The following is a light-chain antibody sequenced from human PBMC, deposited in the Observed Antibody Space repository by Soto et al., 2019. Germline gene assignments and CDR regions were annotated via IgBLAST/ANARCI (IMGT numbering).Light chain of an antibody. Sequence: DIQMTQSPSSLSASVGDRVTITCQASQDISNYINWYQQKPGKAPKLMIYDASNLETGVPSRFSGSGSGTDFTFHISSLQPADIAKYYCQQYDNLFTFGPGTKVDIK. V-gene: IGKV1-33*01. CDR2: DAS. CDR1: QDISNY. J-gene: IGKJ3*01. CDR3: QQYDNLFT.